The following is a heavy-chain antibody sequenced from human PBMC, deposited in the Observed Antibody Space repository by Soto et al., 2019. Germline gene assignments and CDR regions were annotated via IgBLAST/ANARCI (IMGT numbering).Heavy chain of an antibody. Sequence: GGSLRLSCAASGCTFXSYAMHLFRQAPGKGLEYVSAISSNGGSTYYANSVKGRFTISRDNSKNTLYLQMGSLRAEDMAVYYCARGWAAFDIWGQGTMLTVSS. CDR2: ISSNGGST. D-gene: IGHD1-26*01. CDR3: ARGWAAFDI. V-gene: IGHV3-64*01. CDR1: GCTFXSYA. J-gene: IGHJ3*02.